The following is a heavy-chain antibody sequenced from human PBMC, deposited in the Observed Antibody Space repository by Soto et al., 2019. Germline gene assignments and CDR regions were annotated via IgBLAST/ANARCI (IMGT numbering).Heavy chain of an antibody. CDR2: IYYSGET. Sequence: QVQLQESGPGLVKPSETLSLTCTVSGDSISRYYWSWIRLSPGKGLEWIGYIYYSGETNYNPSVKSRVTISVDRTTNQFSLKLSSVTAADTAVYYCARDQGGEVLKGSVMDVWGQGTTVTVSS. D-gene: IGHD3-10*01. CDR3: ARDQGGEVLKGSVMDV. J-gene: IGHJ6*02. CDR1: GDSISRYY. V-gene: IGHV4-59*01.